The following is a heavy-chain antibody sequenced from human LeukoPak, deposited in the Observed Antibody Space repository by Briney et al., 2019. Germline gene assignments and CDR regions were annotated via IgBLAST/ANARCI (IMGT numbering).Heavy chain of an antibody. CDR2: VRYDGSNK. V-gene: IGHV3-30*02. Sequence: GGSLRLSCAASGFTFSSYGTLWVRQAPGKGLECVAFVRYDGSNKYYAESVKGRFTISRDNSKNTLYLQMNSLGAEDTAVYYCAKEESAAAGIYWGQGTLVTVSS. CDR1: GFTFSSYG. J-gene: IGHJ4*02. CDR3: AKEESAAAGIY. D-gene: IGHD6-13*01.